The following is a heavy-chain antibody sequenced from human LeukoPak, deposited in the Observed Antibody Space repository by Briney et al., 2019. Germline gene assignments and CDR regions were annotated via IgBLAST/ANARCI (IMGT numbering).Heavy chain of an antibody. CDR2: IIPIFGTA. CDR3: ARAPIYCTNGVCLQYYFDY. CDR1: GGTFSSYA. D-gene: IGHD2-8*01. V-gene: IGHV1-69*05. Sequence: SVKVSCKASGGTFSSYAISWVRQAPGQGLEWMGGIIPIFGTANYAQKFQGRVTTTTDESTSTAYMELSSLRSEDTAVYYCARAPIYCTNGVCLQYYFDYWGQGTLVTVSS. J-gene: IGHJ4*02.